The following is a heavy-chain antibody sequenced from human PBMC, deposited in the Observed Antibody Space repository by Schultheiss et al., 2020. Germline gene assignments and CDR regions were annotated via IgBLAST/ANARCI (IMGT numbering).Heavy chain of an antibody. CDR2: ISSSSSYI. CDR1: GFTFSSYS. V-gene: IGHV3-21*01. Sequence: GGSLRLSCAASGFTFSSYSMNWVRQAPGKGLEWVSSISSSSSYIYYADSVKGRFTISRDNAKNSLYLQMNSLRAEDTAVYYCARDPGVTTSNSYFDLWGRGTLVTVSS. J-gene: IGHJ2*01. D-gene: IGHD4-11*01. CDR3: ARDPGVTTSNSYFDL.